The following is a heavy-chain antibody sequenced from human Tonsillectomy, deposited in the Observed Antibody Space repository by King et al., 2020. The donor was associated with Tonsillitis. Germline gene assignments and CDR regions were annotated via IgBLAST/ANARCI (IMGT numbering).Heavy chain of an antibody. V-gene: IGHV4-59*08. Sequence: QQXESGPGLXKPXETLSLTCXVXGGSISSYYWSWIRQPPGKGLXWIXXXXXXGSTXYXXXLKSXVTISVDTSXXQFSLXLXXXXAXXTAVYYCARHVAAAFFKGKYYYGMDVWGQGTTVTVSS. CDR1: GGSISSYY. CDR2: XXXXGST. D-gene: IGHD6-13*01. CDR3: ARHVAAAFFKGKYYYGMDV. J-gene: IGHJ6*02.